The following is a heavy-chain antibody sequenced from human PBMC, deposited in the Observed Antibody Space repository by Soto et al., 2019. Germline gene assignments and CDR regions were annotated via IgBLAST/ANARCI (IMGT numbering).Heavy chain of an antibody. V-gene: IGHV4-4*02. Sequence: QVQLQESGPRLVKPSGTLSLTCAVSGASISSTNWWTWVRQPPGKGLEWIGEIYHTGSTKYNPPLQGRVPKSRVKSNNQVSLKLRSVTAADTAVYYCATLPPRIVVVVLPIPTWGQGTLVTVSS. CDR1: GASISSTNW. J-gene: IGHJ4*02. CDR2: IYHTGST. CDR3: ATLPPRIVVVVLPIPT. D-gene: IGHD2-15*01.